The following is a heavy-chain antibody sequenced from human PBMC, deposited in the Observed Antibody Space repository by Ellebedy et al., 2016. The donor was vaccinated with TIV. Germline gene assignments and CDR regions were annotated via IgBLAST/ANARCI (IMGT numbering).Heavy chain of an antibody. CDR3: VRTVGGPLDY. CDR2: INSDGSSP. CDR1: GFTFNNYW. J-gene: IGHJ4*02. Sequence: GESLKISCAASGFTFNNYWMHWVRQGPGKGLVWVSRINSDGSSPIYADSVKGRFTISRDNAKNTLYLQMNSLRAEDTAVYYCVRTVGGPLDYWGQGTLVTVSS. V-gene: IGHV3-74*01.